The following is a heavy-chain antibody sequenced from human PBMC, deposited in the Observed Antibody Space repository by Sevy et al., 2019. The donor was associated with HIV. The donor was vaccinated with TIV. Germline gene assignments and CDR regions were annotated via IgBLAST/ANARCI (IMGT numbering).Heavy chain of an antibody. CDR1: TYSFTAYY. D-gene: IGHD3-10*01. J-gene: IGHJ4*02. CDR2: INPNAGGSGGT. V-gene: IGHV1-2*02. Sequence: ASVKVSCKTSTYSFTAYYIHWVRQAPGQGLEWMGWINPNAGGSGGTNYAQNFQGRVTMTSDASINTAYMELTRLRSDDAAVYYCAGGDLFSPGYYFDYWGQGTLVTVSS. CDR3: AGGDLFSPGYYFDY.